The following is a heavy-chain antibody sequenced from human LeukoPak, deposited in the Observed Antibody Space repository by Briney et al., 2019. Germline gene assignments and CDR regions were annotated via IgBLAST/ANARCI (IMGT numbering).Heavy chain of an antibody. D-gene: IGHD2-15*01. V-gene: IGHV3-21*01. J-gene: IGHJ4*02. CDR3: ARGYCSGGSCYGLDFEY. Sequence: GGSLRLSCAASGFTFSSYSMNWVRQAPGKGLEWVSSISSSSSYIYYADSVKGRFTISRDNAKNSLYLQMNSLRAEDTAVYYCARGYCSGGSCYGLDFEYWGQGTLVTVSS. CDR1: GFTFSSYS. CDR2: ISSSSSYI.